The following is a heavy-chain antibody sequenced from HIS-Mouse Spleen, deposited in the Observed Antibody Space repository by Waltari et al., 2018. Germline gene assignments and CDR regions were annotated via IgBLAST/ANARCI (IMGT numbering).Heavy chain of an antibody. D-gene: IGHD6-13*01. J-gene: IGHJ2*01. Sequence: QLQLQESGPGLVKPSETLSLTCTVSGGSIRSSSYYRGWLRQPPGKGLEWIGSIYYSGSTYYNPSLKSRVTISVDTSKNQFSLKLSSVTAADTAVYYCAREIPYSSSWYDWYFDLWGRGTLVTVSS. V-gene: IGHV4-39*07. CDR1: GGSIRSSSYY. CDR2: IYYSGST. CDR3: AREIPYSSSWYDWYFDL.